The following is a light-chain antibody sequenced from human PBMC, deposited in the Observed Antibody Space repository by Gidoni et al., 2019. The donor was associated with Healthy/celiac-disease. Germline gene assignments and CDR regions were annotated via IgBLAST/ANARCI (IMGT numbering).Light chain of an antibody. Sequence: IQLTQSPSFLSASVVDRVTITCRASQGISSYLAWYHQTPGKAPKLLIYAASTLQSGVPSRFSGSGSGTEFTLKISSLQPEDFATYYCQQLNSYPVTFGQGTKLEIK. CDR1: QGISSY. CDR2: AAS. CDR3: QQLNSYPVT. V-gene: IGKV1-9*01. J-gene: IGKJ2*01.